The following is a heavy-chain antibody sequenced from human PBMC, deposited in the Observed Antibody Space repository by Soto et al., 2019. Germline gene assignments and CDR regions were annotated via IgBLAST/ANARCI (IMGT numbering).Heavy chain of an antibody. CDR1: GFTFTSSA. CDR2: VVVGSGNT. D-gene: IGHD3-22*01. V-gene: IGHV1-58*01. CDR3: AADTHYYDSSGYFTPPDAFDI. J-gene: IGHJ3*02. Sequence: GASVKVSCKASGFTFTSSAVQWVRQARGQRLEWIGWVVVGSGNTNYAQKFQERVTITRDMSTSTAYMELSSLRSEDTAVYYCAADTHYYDSSGYFTPPDAFDIWGQGTMVTVS.